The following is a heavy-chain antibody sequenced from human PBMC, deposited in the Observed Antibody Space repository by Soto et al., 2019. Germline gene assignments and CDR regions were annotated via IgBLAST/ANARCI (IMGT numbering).Heavy chain of an antibody. Sequence: QVQLQESGPGLVKPSETLSLTCTVSGGSINNYYWNWIRQPAGKGLEWIGRIYSSGSTHYSPSLKSRVAMSVDTSTNQFSLILNSMTAADTAIYHCAKESDSSGYYSTDYWYFDLWGPGTLVTVSS. CDR3: AKESDSSGYYSTDYWYFDL. CDR2: IYSSGST. V-gene: IGHV4-4*07. D-gene: IGHD3-22*01. CDR1: GGSINNYY. J-gene: IGHJ2*01.